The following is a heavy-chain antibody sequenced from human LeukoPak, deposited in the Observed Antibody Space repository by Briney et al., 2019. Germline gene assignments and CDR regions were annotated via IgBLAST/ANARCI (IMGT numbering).Heavy chain of an antibody. Sequence: GGSLRLSCAASGFTVSTNYMSWVRQAPGKGLEWVSVIYSGGATTYYADSVQGRFTISRDNSKNTLYLQMNSLRAEDTAVYYCAASIRARYFDCWGQGTLVTVSS. CDR1: GFTVSTNY. D-gene: IGHD3-16*01. J-gene: IGHJ4*02. V-gene: IGHV3-53*01. CDR2: IYSGGATT. CDR3: AASIRARYFDC.